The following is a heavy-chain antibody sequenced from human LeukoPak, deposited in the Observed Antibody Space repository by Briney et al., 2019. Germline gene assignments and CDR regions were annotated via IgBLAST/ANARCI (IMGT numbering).Heavy chain of an antibody. CDR1: GFTFSNYW. CDR3: AELGITMIGGV. Sequence: GGSLRLSCAASGFTFSNYWMHWVRQAPGKGLEWVSYISSSGSTIYYAASVKGRFTISRDNAKNSLYLQMNSLRAEETAVYYCAELGITMIGGVWGKGTTVTISS. CDR2: ISSSGSTI. D-gene: IGHD3-10*02. J-gene: IGHJ6*04. V-gene: IGHV3-48*04.